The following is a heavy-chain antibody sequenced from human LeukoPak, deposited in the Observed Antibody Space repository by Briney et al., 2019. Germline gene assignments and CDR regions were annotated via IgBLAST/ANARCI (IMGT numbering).Heavy chain of an antibody. CDR1: GFTFSNYA. CDR2: ISGSFIST. D-gene: IGHD1-26*01. V-gene: IGHV3-23*01. CDR3: ARDLTVGATDY. Sequence: PGGSLRLSCAASGFTFSNYAMSWVRQAPGKGLEWVSAISGSFISTYYADSVKGRFTISRDTSKNTLYLQMNSLRAEDTAVYYCARDLTVGATDYWGQGTLVTVSS. J-gene: IGHJ4*02.